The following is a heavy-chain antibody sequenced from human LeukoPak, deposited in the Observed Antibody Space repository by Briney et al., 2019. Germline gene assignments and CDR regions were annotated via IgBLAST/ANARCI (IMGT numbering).Heavy chain of an antibody. CDR1: GGPFSSYA. Sequence: SVKVSCKASGGPFSSYAISWVRQAPGQGLEWMGGIIPIFGTANYAQKFQGRVTITADESTSTAYMELSSLRSEDTAVYYCARDEAYCSGGSCGAFDIWGQGTMVTVSS. CDR3: ARDEAYCSGGSCGAFDI. D-gene: IGHD2-15*01. J-gene: IGHJ3*02. V-gene: IGHV1-69*01. CDR2: IIPIFGTA.